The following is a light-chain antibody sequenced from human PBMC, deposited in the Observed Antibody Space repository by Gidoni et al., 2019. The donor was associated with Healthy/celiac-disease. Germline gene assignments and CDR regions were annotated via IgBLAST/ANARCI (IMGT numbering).Light chain of an antibody. CDR1: QSVSSSY. V-gene: IGKV3-20*01. CDR3: QQYGSSRT. CDR2: GAS. J-gene: IGKJ1*01. Sequence: ELVLTQSPRTLSLSPGERATLSCRASQSVSSSYLAWYQQKPGQAPRLLIYGASSRATGIPDRFSGSGSGTDFTLTISRLEPEDFAVYYCQQYGSSRTFGQGTKVEIK.